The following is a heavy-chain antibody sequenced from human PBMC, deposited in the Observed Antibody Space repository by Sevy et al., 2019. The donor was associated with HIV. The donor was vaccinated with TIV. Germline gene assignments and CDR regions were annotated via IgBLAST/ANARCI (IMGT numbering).Heavy chain of an antibody. CDR1: GFTFSSYW. Sequence: GGSLRLSCAASGFTFSSYWMTWVRQAPGKGLEWVANIKQDMSEKYYADSVKGRFTISRENARNSLYLQMESLGAEDTAVYYCARAQQVTMLVVIGGLYFDFWGQGTLVTVSS. CDR2: IKQDMSEK. CDR3: ARAQQVTMLVVIGGLYFDF. J-gene: IGHJ4*02. V-gene: IGHV3-7*01. D-gene: IGHD3-22*01.